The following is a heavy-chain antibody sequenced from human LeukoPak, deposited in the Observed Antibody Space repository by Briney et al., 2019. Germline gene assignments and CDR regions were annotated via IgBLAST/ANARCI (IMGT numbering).Heavy chain of an antibody. CDR3: ANIYGQAPDY. CDR2: ISYDGSNK. V-gene: IGHV3-30*18. CDR1: GFTFSSYG. Sequence: PGGSLRLSCAASGFTFSSYGMHWVRQAPGKGLEWVAVISYDGSNKYYADSVKGRFTISRDNSKNTLYLQMNSLRAEDTAVYYCANIYGQAPDYWGQGTLVTFSS. D-gene: IGHD4-17*01. J-gene: IGHJ4*02.